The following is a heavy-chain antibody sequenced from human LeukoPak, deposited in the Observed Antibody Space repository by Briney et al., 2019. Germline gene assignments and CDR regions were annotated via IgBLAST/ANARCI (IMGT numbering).Heavy chain of an antibody. CDR2: ISGSGGST. D-gene: IGHD1-1*01. CDR3: AKDWKPRPYGMDV. CDR1: GFTFSSYA. J-gene: IGHJ6*02. Sequence: GGTLRLSCAASGFTFSSYAMSWVRQAPGKGLGWGSAISGSGGSTYYADSVKGRFTISRDNSKNTLYLQMNSLRAEDTAVYYCAKDWKPRPYGMDVWGQGTTVTVSS. V-gene: IGHV3-23*01.